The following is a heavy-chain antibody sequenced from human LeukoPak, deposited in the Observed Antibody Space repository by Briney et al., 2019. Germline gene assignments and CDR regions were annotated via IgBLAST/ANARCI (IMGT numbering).Heavy chain of an antibody. V-gene: IGHV3-23*01. D-gene: IGHD2/OR15-2a*01. J-gene: IGHJ4*02. CDR3: ARDMRAIVMLPSAYHLDS. CDR1: GFTFSAYG. CDR2: ISGSDGAT. Sequence: PGGSLRLSCVGSGFTFSAYGMSWVRQAPGKGLESVSSISGSDGATSYADSVKGRFTISTDNSKNTLYLQMNSLRAEDTAIYYCARDMRAIVMLPSAYHLDSWGQGTLVAVSS.